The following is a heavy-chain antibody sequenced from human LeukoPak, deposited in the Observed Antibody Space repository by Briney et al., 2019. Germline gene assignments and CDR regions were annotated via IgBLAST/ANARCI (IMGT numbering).Heavy chain of an antibody. V-gene: IGHV4-39*01. CDR1: GGSISSSSYY. J-gene: IGHJ4*02. CDR2: IHYSGST. D-gene: IGHD3-10*01. CDR3: ARYVSRGSGSYYTQYFDY. Sequence: SETLSLTCTVSGGSISSSSYYWGWIRQPPGKGLEWIGSIHYSGSTYYNPSLKSRVTISVDTSKNQFSLKLSSVTAADTAVYYCARYVSRGSGSYYTQYFDYWGQGTLVTVSS.